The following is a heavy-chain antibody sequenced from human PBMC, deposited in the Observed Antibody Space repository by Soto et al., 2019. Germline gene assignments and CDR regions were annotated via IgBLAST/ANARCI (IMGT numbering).Heavy chain of an antibody. V-gene: IGHV4-30-4*01. CDR1: GDSISSGDYY. J-gene: IGHJ4*02. D-gene: IGHD6-13*01. Sequence: QVQLRESGPGLVKPSQTLSLTCTVSGDSISSGDYYWSWIRQPPGKGLEWIGCIYYSGNTYYNPSLKRRCSISVDTSKNQFSLQLSSVTVADTALYYCARDFKRYSRPPGPVEYWGLGTLVTVSS. CDR2: IYYSGNT. CDR3: ARDFKRYSRPPGPVEY.